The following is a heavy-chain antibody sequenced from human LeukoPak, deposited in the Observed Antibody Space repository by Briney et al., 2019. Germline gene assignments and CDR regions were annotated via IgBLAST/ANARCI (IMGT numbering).Heavy chain of an antibody. Sequence: GGSLRLSCAASGFTFSSYSMNWVRQAPGKGLEWVSYISSSSSTIYYADSVKGRFTISRDNSKNTLYLQMNSLRAEDTAVYYCARARYSSGWYYFDYWGRGTLVTVSS. V-gene: IGHV3-48*01. J-gene: IGHJ4*02. CDR3: ARARYSSGWYYFDY. D-gene: IGHD6-19*01. CDR1: GFTFSSYS. CDR2: ISSSSSTI.